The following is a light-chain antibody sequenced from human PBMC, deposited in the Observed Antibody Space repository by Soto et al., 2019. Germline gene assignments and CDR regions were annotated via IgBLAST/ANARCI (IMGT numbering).Light chain of an antibody. CDR2: DVS. V-gene: IGLV2-14*01. CDR1: NSDVGGYNY. CDR3: TSYTSSSTVV. J-gene: IGLJ2*01. Sequence: QSALTQPASVSGSPGQSITISCTGTNSDVGGYNYVSWYQQHPGKAPKLMIYDVSNRPSGVSNRFSGSKSGNTASLTISGLLAEDEADYYCTSYTSSSTVVFGGGTKLTVL.